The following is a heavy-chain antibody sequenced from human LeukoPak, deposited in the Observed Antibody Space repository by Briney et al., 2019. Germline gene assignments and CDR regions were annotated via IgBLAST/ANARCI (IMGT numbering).Heavy chain of an antibody. CDR1: GFTFSSYS. D-gene: IGHD5-12*01. CDR3: ARDIIVATDHRGAFDI. CDR2: ISSSSSTI. J-gene: IGHJ3*02. Sequence: GGSLRLSCAASGFTFSSYSMNWVRQAPGKGLEWVSYISSSSSTIYYADSVKGRFTISRDNAKNSLYLQMNSLRAEDTAVYYCARDIIVATDHRGAFDIWGQGTMVTVSS. V-gene: IGHV3-48*04.